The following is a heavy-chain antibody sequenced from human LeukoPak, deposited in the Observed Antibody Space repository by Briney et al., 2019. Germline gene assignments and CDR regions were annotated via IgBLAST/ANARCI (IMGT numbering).Heavy chain of an antibody. CDR1: GFSLRTRGGG. CDR2: IYWNDDK. J-gene: IGHJ4*02. V-gene: IGHV2-5*01. D-gene: IGHD5-24*01. Sequence: SGPTLFKPTPTLTLTCTFSGFSLRTRGGGVGWIRQPSGKALEWLALIYWNDDKRYSPSLKSRLTITKDTSKNQVVLTMTNMDAVDAATYSCAHRGMATLDYWGQGTLVTVSS. CDR3: AHRGMATLDY.